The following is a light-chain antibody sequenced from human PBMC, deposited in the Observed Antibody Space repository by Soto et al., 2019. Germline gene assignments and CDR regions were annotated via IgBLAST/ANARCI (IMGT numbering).Light chain of an antibody. Sequence: DVVMTPSPLSLPVALGQPASISCRSSHSLAYSDGNTYLNWFQQRPGQSPRRLISKVSNRDSGVPDRFSGSGSGTDFTLEISRVEADDVGVYYCMQGTHWPVTFGQGTKLEIK. CDR3: MQGTHWPVT. CDR2: KVS. V-gene: IGKV2-30*01. CDR1: HSLAYSDGNTY. J-gene: IGKJ2*01.